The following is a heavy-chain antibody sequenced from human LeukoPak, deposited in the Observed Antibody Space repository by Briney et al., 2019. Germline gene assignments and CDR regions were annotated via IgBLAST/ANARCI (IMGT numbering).Heavy chain of an antibody. V-gene: IGHV3-21*01. J-gene: IGHJ4*02. CDR3: ARGGGATEPIN. Sequence: GGSLRLSCAASGFTFSSYSMNWVRQAPGKGLEWVSSISSSSSYIYYADSAKGRFTISRDNAKNSLYLQMNSLRAEDTAVYYCARGGGATEPINWGQGTLVTVSS. CDR2: ISSSSSYI. CDR1: GFTFSSYS. D-gene: IGHD1-26*01.